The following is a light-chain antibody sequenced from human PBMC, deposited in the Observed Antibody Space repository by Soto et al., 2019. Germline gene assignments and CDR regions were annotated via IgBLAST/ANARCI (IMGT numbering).Light chain of an antibody. J-gene: IGKJ4*01. CDR1: QGIDTY. CDR3: QQAKGFPLT. CDR2: AAS. Sequence: DIQMTQSPSSVSASVGDRVTITCRASQGIDTYLAWYQQKPGKAPNLLIYAASNLQNGVPSRFSGSGSGTDFTLTISSLQPEDFATYYCQQAKGFPLTFGGGTEVESK. V-gene: IGKV1-12*01.